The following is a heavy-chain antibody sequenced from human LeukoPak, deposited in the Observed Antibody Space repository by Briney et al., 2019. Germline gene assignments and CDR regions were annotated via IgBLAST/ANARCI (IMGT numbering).Heavy chain of an antibody. Sequence: ASVKVSCKASGYTXTSYGISWVRQAPGQGLEWMGWITDYNRNTYYAQKFQGRVTMTIDTSTSTAYMELRSLRSDDTAVYYCARDTRYSSAWYDNWGQGTLVTVSS. V-gene: IGHV1-18*01. CDR1: GYTXTSYG. D-gene: IGHD2-15*01. J-gene: IGHJ5*02. CDR3: ARDTRYSSAWYDN. CDR2: ITDYNRNT.